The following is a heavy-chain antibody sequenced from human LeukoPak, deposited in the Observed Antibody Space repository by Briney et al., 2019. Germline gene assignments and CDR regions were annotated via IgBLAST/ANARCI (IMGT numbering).Heavy chain of an antibody. Sequence: GGSLRLSCAASGFTFSSYEMNWVRQAPGKGLEWVSYISSSGSTIYYADSVKGRFTISRDNAKNSLYLQMNSLRAEDTALYYCAKGNTAMAPVFDYWGQGTLVIVSS. CDR1: GFTFSSYE. V-gene: IGHV3-48*03. D-gene: IGHD5-18*01. CDR2: ISSSGSTI. J-gene: IGHJ4*02. CDR3: AKGNTAMAPVFDY.